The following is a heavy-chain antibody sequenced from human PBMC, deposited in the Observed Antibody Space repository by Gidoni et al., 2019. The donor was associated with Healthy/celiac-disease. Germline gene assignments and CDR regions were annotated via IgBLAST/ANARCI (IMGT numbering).Heavy chain of an antibody. J-gene: IGHJ3*02. V-gene: IGHV1-69*01. CDR3: ARALDARSGRGRAFDI. D-gene: IGHD1-1*01. CDR2: IIPIFGTA. Sequence: QVQLVQSGAEVKQPGSEVKVSCQASGGTCSSYAISWVRQAPGQGLAWMGGIIPIFGTAICAQKFQGIVTITADESTSTAYMELSSLRSEDTAVYYCARALDARSGRGRAFDIWGQGTMVTVSS. CDR1: GGTCSSYA.